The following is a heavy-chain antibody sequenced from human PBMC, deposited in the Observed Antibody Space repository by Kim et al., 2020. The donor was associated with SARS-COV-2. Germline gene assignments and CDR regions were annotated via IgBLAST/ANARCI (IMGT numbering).Heavy chain of an antibody. D-gene: IGHD2-21*01. J-gene: IGHJ4*02. CDR2: IYYSGST. V-gene: IGHV4-59*13. Sequence: SETLSLTCTVSGGSISSYYWSWIRQPPGKGLEWIGYIYYSGSTNYNPSLKSRVTISVDTSKNQFSLKLSSVTAADTAVYYCARVHCGGECYLAYWGQGTLVTVSS. CDR3: ARVHCGGECYLAY. CDR1: GGSISSYY.